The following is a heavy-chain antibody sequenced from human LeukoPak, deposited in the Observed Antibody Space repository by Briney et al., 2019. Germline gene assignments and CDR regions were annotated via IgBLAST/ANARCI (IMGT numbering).Heavy chain of an antibody. CDR1: GGSFSGYY. V-gene: IGHV4-34*01. Sequence: SETLSLTCAVYGGSFSGYYWSWIRQPPGKGLEWIGEINLSGSTNYNPSLKSRVTISIDTSKNQFSLKLSSVTAADTAVYYCVTEPGYCTGGRCYGGWFDPWGQGTLVTVSS. CDR3: VTEPGYCTGGRCYGGWFDP. D-gene: IGHD2-15*01. CDR2: INLSGST. J-gene: IGHJ5*02.